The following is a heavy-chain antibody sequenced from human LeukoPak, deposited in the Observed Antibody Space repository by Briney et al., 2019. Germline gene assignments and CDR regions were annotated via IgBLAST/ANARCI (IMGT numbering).Heavy chain of an antibody. CDR1: GFTFGDYA. V-gene: IGHV3-49*04. J-gene: IGHJ6*02. CDR3: TRVGITMVRGVGSYYYGMDV. CDR2: IRSKAYGGTT. Sequence: GGSLRLSCTASGFTFGDYAMSWVRQAPGKGLEWVGFIRSKAYGGTTEYAASVKGRFTISRDDSKSIAYLQMNSLKTEDTAVYYCTRVGITMVRGVGSYYYGMDVWGQGTTVTVSS. D-gene: IGHD3-10*01.